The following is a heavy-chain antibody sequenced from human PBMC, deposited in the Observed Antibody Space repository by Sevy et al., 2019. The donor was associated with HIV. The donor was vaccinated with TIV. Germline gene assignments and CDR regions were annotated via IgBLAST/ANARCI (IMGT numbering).Heavy chain of an antibody. CDR1: GYTFTDYY. V-gene: IGHV1-2*02. D-gene: IGHD1-1*01. CDR2: INPNDGVT. J-gene: IGHJ6*02. CDR3: ARLTTMPTSDLYGMDV. Sequence: ASVKVSCKASGYTFTDYYIHWVRQAPGQGLEWMAWINPNDGVTNYAQKFQGGVTVTRDTSISTAYMELRRLRSDDTAIYYCARLTTMPTSDLYGMDVWGQGTTVTVSS.